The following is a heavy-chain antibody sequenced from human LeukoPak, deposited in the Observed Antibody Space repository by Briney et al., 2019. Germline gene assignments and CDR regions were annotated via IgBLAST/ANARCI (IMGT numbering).Heavy chain of an antibody. D-gene: IGHD5-18*01. CDR2: INPNSGGT. Sequence: ASVKVSCKASGYTFTGYYMHWVRQAPGQGLEWMGWINPNSGGTNYAQKFQGWVTMTRDTSISTAYMELSRLRSDDTAVYYCARVGTAMVPYNWFDPWGQGTLVTVSS. J-gene: IGHJ5*02. V-gene: IGHV1-2*04. CDR1: GYTFTGYY. CDR3: ARVGTAMVPYNWFDP.